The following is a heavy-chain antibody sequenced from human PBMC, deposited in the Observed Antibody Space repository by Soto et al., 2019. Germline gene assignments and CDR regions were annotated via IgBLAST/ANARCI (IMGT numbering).Heavy chain of an antibody. D-gene: IGHD6-19*01. Sequence: SETLSLTCAVYGGSFSGYYWSWIRQPPGKGLEWIGEINHSGSTNYNPSLKSRVTISVDTSKNQFSLKLSSVTAADTAVYYCARGLRRLAHAFDIWGQGTMVTVSS. V-gene: IGHV4-34*01. CDR1: GGSFSGYY. J-gene: IGHJ3*02. CDR2: INHSGST. CDR3: ARGLRRLAHAFDI.